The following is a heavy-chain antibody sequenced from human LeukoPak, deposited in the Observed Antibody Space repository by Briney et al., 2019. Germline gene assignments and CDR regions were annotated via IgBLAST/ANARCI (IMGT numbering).Heavy chain of an antibody. Sequence: PGGSLRLSCAASGFTFSSYWMSWVRLAPGKGLEWVANIKQDGSEKYYVDSVKGRFTISRDNAKNSLYLQMNSLKTEDTAVYYCTTDTEDYGGNAPLDYWGQGTLVTVSS. J-gene: IGHJ4*02. CDR2: IKQDGSEK. CDR3: TTDTEDYGGNAPLDY. D-gene: IGHD4-23*01. V-gene: IGHV3-7*03. CDR1: GFTFSSYW.